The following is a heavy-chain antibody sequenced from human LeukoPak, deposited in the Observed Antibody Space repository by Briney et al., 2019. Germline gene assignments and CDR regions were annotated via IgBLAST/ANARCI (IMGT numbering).Heavy chain of an antibody. J-gene: IGHJ4*02. Sequence: GGSLRLSCAASGFTFSSYEMNWVRQAPGKGLEWVSSISSSSSYIYYADSVKGRFTISRDNSKNTLYLQMNSLRAEDTAVYYCAKESTLSGWPYYFDYRGQGTLVTVSS. V-gene: IGHV3-21*04. CDR3: AKESTLSGWPYYFDY. CDR2: ISSSSSYI. D-gene: IGHD6-19*01. CDR1: GFTFSSYE.